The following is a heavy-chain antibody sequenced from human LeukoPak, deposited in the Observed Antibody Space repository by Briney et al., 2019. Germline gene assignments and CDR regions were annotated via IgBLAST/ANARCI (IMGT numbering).Heavy chain of an antibody. V-gene: IGHV3-48*03. CDR2: ISDSGTTV. Sequence: GGSLRLSCAASGFTFSSYAMHWVRQAPGKGLQWVAYISDSGTTVDCADSVKGRFSISRDNTENSLYLQMNSLRVEDTGFYYCARDVGADFWGQGTLVTVSS. CDR1: GFTFSSYA. CDR3: ARDVGADF. J-gene: IGHJ4*02. D-gene: IGHD1-26*01.